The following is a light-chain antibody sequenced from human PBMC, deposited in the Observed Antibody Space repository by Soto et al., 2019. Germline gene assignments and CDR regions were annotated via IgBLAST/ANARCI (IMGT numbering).Light chain of an antibody. V-gene: IGKV3-20*01. CDR1: QSISSSY. Sequence: EIVLTQSPGTLSFSPGERATLSCRASQSISSSYLAWYQQKPGQAPRLLIYGTSSRATGTPDRFSGSGSGTDFTLTISRLEPEDFAVYYCQQYGNSPRTFGQGTKVDIK. CDR2: GTS. CDR3: QQYGNSPRT. J-gene: IGKJ1*01.